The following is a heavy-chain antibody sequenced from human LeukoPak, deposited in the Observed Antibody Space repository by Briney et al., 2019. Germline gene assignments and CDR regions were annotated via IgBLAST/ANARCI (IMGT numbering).Heavy chain of an antibody. V-gene: IGHV4-59*01. CDR2: VYYSGNT. D-gene: IGHD2-2*01. CDR1: GGSISSYY. CDR3: ARWYCSTTTCYYLDH. Sequence: SETLSLTCTVSGGSISSYYWSWIRQPPGRGLEYIGHVYYSGNTDYNPSLKSRVTMSVDTSKNQFSLRLDSVTAADTAVYYCARWYCSTTTCYYLDHWGQGTLVTVSS. J-gene: IGHJ4*02.